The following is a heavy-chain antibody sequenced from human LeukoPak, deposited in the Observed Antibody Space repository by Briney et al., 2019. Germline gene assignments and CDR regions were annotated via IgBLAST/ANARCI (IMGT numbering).Heavy chain of an antibody. J-gene: IGHJ6*03. Sequence: GGSLRLSCAASGFTFSDYYMDWVRQAPGKGLEWVSYISSSGSTIYYADSVKGRFTISRDNSKNTLYLQMNSLRAEDTAVYYCAKRDSSGYYYYYYMDVWGKGTTVTISS. CDR3: AKRDSSGYYYYYYMDV. CDR1: GFTFSDYY. D-gene: IGHD3-22*01. V-gene: IGHV3-11*01. CDR2: ISSSGSTI.